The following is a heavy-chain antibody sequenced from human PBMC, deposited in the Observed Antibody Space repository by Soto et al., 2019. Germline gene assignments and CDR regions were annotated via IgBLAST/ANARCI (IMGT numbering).Heavy chain of an antibody. V-gene: IGHV3-30*03. CDR3: ARDLLYWNCFDF. J-gene: IGHJ4*02. CDR1: GFTFSSYG. D-gene: IGHD1-1*01. CDR2: ISYDGSNK. Sequence: PGGSLRLSCAASGFTFSSYGMHWVRQAPGKGLEWVAVISYDGSNKYYADSVKGRFTISRDNSKNTLYLQMNSLRAEDTAVYYCARDLLYWNCFDFWGQGTLVTVSS.